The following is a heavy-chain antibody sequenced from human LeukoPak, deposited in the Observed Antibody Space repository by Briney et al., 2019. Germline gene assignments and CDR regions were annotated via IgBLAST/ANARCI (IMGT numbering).Heavy chain of an antibody. J-gene: IGHJ4*02. CDR1: GYTFTGYD. D-gene: IGHD1-7*01. CDR2: INPNSGGT. CDR3: ARDLPNNWNYVGDY. Sequence: ASVKVSCKASGYTFTGYDMHWVRQAPGQGLEWMGWINPNSGGTNYAQKFQGRVTMTRDTSISTDYMELSSLRSDDTAVYFCARDLPNNWNYVGDYWGQGTPVPVSS. V-gene: IGHV1-2*02.